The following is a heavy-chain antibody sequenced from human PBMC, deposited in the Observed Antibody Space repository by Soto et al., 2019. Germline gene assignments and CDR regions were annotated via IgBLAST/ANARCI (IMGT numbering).Heavy chain of an antibody. CDR2: IIPIFNST. CDR1: GSRFSNYV. CDR3: AREGRGKKAGYNGLVSLGY. Sequence: QVQLVQSGAEVKTPGSSLKVSCKVSGSRFSNYVISWVRQAPGHGLEWLGRIIPIFNSTTYAQSFQGRVTITADKSTSTASLELSSLRSDDTAVYYCAREGRGKKAGYNGLVSLGYWGQVTLVTVSS. J-gene: IGHJ4*02. V-gene: IGHV1-69*06. D-gene: IGHD2-2*02.